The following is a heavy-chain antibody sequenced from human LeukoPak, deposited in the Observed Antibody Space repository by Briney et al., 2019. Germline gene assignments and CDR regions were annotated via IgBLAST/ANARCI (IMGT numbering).Heavy chain of an antibody. CDR1: GFTFSSYT. D-gene: IGHD3-22*01. J-gene: IGHJ4*02. CDR3: ARKSYYDILDY. CDR2: ISGSGRRT. Sequence: GGSLRLSCAASGFTFSSYTISWVRQAPGKGLEWVSAISGSGRRTYYGDSVKGWFTISRDNSNNTLCLQMNSLRAEDTAVYYCARKSYYDILDYWGQGTLVTVSS. V-gene: IGHV3-23*01.